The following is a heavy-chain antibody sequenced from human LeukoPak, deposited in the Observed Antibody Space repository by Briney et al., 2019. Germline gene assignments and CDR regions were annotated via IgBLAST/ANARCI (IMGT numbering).Heavy chain of an antibody. CDR1: GGSISSYY. CDR2: IYYSGST. CDR3: ARLHDYGDYYADY. J-gene: IGHJ4*02. V-gene: IGHV4-59*08. D-gene: IGHD4-17*01. Sequence: PSETLSLTCTVSGGSISSYYWSWIRQPPGKGLEWIGYIYYSGSTNYNPSLKSRVTISVDTSKNQFSLKLSSVTAADTATYYCARLHDYGDYYADYWGQGTLVTVSS.